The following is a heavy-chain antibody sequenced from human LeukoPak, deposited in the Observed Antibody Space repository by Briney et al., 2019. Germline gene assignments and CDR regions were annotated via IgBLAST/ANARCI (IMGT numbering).Heavy chain of an antibody. CDR1: GFTFSSYG. V-gene: IGHV3-30*18. D-gene: IGHD3-22*01. Sequence: PGGSLRLSCAASGFTFSSYGMHWVRQAPGKGLEWVAVISYDGSNKYYADSVKGRFTISRDNSKNTLYLQVNSLRAEDTAVYYCANPYYDSSGLSDDAFDIWGQGTMVTVSS. J-gene: IGHJ3*02. CDR2: ISYDGSNK. CDR3: ANPYYDSSGLSDDAFDI.